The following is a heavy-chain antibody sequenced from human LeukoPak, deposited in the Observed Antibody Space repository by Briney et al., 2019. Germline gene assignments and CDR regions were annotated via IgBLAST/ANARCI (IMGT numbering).Heavy chain of an antibody. CDR2: IYTSGST. D-gene: IGHD4-17*01. J-gene: IGHJ6*02. CDR1: GGSISSYY. V-gene: IGHV4-4*07. CDR3: ARGMYGDYGLSPPGYYYYGMDV. Sequence: SETLSLTCAVSGGSISSYYWSWIRQPAGKGLEWIGRIYTSGSTNYNPSLKSRVTMSVDTSKNQFSLKLSSVTAADTAVYYCARGMYGDYGLSPPGYYYYGMDVWGQGTTVTVSS.